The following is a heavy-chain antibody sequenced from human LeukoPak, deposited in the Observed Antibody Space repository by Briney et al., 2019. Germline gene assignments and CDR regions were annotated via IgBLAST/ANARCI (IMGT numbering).Heavy chain of an antibody. D-gene: IGHD6-13*01. CDR2: IYYSGST. CDR3: ARGEPDSSSWYGDLDY. Sequence: PSETLSLTCTVSGGSISSGGYYWSWIRQHPGKGLEWIGYIYYSGSTHYNPSLKSRVTISVDTSKNQFSLKLSSVTAADTAVYYCARGEPDSSSWYGDLDYWGQGTLVTVSS. V-gene: IGHV4-31*03. J-gene: IGHJ4*02. CDR1: GGSISSGGYY.